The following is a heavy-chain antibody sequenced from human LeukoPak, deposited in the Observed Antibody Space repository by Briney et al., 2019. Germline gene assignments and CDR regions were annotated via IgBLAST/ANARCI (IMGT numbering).Heavy chain of an antibody. V-gene: IGHV3-23*01. Sequence: GGSLRLSCAASGFTFSSYAMSWVRQAPGKGLEWVSAIGGRGTITYYADSVKGRFIISKDNSKNTLYLQMNSLRAEDTAVYYCAKDDDYVEYGYYFDFWGQGTLVTVSS. D-gene: IGHD4-17*01. CDR1: GFTFSSYA. CDR3: AKDDDYVEYGYYFDF. J-gene: IGHJ4*02. CDR2: IGGRGTIT.